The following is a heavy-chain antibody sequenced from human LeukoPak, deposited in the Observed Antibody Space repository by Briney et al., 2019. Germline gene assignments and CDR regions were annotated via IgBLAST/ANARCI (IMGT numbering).Heavy chain of an antibody. V-gene: IGHV3-7*01. J-gene: IGHJ3*02. CDR3: ASWYDFWSGLGPDAFDI. Sequence: GGSLRLSCAASGFTFSSYWMSWVRQAPGKGLEWVANIKQDGSEKYYVDSVKGRFAISRDNAKNSLYLQMNSLRDEDTAVYYCASWYDFWSGLGPDAFDIWGQGTMVTVSS. CDR1: GFTFSSYW. CDR2: IKQDGSEK. D-gene: IGHD3-3*01.